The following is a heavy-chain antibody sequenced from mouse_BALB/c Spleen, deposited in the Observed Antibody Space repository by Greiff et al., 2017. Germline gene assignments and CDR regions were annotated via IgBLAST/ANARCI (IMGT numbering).Heavy chain of an antibody. D-gene: IGHD2-10*02. Sequence: EVKLMESGGGLVQPGGSRKLSCAASGFTFSSFGMHWVRQAPEKGLEWVAYISSGSSTIYYADTVKGRFTISRDNPKNTLFLQMTSLRSEDTAMYYCAREYGNYPRGFAYWGQGTLVTVS. J-gene: IGHJ3*01. V-gene: IGHV5-17*02. CDR1: GFTFSSFG. CDR3: AREYGNYPRGFAY. CDR2: ISSGSSTI.